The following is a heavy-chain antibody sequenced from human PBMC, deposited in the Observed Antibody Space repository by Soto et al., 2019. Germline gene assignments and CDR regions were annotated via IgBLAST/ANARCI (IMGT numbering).Heavy chain of an antibody. V-gene: IGHV3-73*01. CDR1: GFTFSGSA. J-gene: IGHJ4*02. CDR3: TMTTVTTWGY. Sequence: EVQLVESGGDLVQPGGSLKLSCAASGFTFSGSAMHWVRQASGKGLEWVGRIRSKANSYATAYAASVKGRFTISRDDSKNTAYLQMNSLKTEDTAVYYCTMTTVTTWGYWGQGTLVTVSS. CDR2: IRSKANSYAT. D-gene: IGHD4-17*01.